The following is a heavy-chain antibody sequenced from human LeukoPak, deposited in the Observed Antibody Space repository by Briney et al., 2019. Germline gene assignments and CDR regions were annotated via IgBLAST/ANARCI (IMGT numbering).Heavy chain of an antibody. CDR1: IDSISSSNYH. CDR2: IYYSGST. D-gene: IGHD3-22*01. Sequence: SETLSLTCSVSIDSISSSNYHWGWVRQPPGKGLEWIGTIYYSGSTYYNPSLKSRVTISVDTSKNQFSLKLSSVTAADTAVYYCARLGSYYYDSHGSFFDYWGQGTLVTVSS. J-gene: IGHJ4*02. CDR3: ARLGSYYYDSHGSFFDY. V-gene: IGHV4-39*01.